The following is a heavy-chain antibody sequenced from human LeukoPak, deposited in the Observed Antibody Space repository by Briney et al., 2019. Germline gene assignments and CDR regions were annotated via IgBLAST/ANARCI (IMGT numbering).Heavy chain of an antibody. CDR3: ARDRWPIAAPTGDAFDI. CDR2: IYHSGST. D-gene: IGHD6-13*01. J-gene: IGHJ3*02. Sequence: SETLSLTCAVSGYSISSGYYWGWIRQPPGKGLEWIGSIYHSGSTYYNPSLKSRVTISVGTSKNQFSLKLSSVTAADTAVYYCARDRWPIAAPTGDAFDIWGQGTMVTVSS. V-gene: IGHV4-38-2*02. CDR1: GYSISSGYY.